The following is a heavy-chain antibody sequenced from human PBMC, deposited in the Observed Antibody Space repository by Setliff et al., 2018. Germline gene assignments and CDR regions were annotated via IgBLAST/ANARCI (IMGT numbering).Heavy chain of an antibody. D-gene: IGHD5-12*01. CDR1: GFTFTNYW. V-gene: IGHV3-7*01. Sequence: AGGSLRLSCAASGFTFTNYWINWVRQAPGKGLEWVANIKQDGSEKYYVDSVKGRFTISRDNAKNSLYLQMNSLRAEDTAVYYCARVYSGYDPNHYFDYWGQGTLVTVSS. CDR2: IKQDGSEK. J-gene: IGHJ4*02. CDR3: ARVYSGYDPNHYFDY.